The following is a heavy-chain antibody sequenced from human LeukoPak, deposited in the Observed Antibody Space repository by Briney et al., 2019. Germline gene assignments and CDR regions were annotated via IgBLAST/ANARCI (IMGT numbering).Heavy chain of an antibody. V-gene: IGHV3-9*01. CDR2: ISLNSGSI. Sequence: PGRSLRLSCLASGFTFYDYAMHWVRQAPGKGLEWVSGISLNSGSIGYADSVKGRFTISRDNAKNSLYLQMNSLRAEDTALYYCAKDIATGNRLYYFDYWGQGTLVTVSS. D-gene: IGHD1-14*01. CDR1: GFTFYDYA. J-gene: IGHJ4*02. CDR3: AKDIATGNRLYYFDY.